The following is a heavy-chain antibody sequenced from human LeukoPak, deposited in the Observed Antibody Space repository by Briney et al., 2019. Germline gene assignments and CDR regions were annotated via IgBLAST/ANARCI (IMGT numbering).Heavy chain of an antibody. CDR1: GGSISSYY. CDR3: ARSTIPGIAAAGTFYFDY. CDR2: IYTSGST. V-gene: IGHV4-4*09. Sequence: PSETLSLTCTASGGSISSYYWSWIRQPPGKGLEWIGYIYTSGSTNYNPSLKSRVTISVDTSKNQFSLKLSSVAAADTAVYYCARSTIPGIAAAGTFYFDYWGQGTLVTVSS. D-gene: IGHD6-13*01. J-gene: IGHJ4*02.